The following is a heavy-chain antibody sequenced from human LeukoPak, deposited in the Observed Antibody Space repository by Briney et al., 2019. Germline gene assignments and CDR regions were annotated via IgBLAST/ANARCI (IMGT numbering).Heavy chain of an antibody. CDR3: ARMEQQLVRDNWFDP. V-gene: IGHV1-69*04. CDR1: GGTFSSYA. D-gene: IGHD6-13*01. J-gene: IGHJ5*02. CDR2: IIPIFGIA. Sequence: SVKVSCKASGGTFSSYAISWVRQAPGQGLEWMGRIIPIFGIANYAQKFQGRVTITADKSMSTAYMELSSLRSEDTAVYYCARMEQQLVRDNWFDPWGQGTLVTVSS.